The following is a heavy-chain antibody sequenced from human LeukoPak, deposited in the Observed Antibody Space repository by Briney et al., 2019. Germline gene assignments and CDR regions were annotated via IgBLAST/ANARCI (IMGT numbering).Heavy chain of an antibody. V-gene: IGHV4-61*02. CDR3: ARAHPHQFDIVVVPAAIPPEDWFDP. Sequence: SQTLSLTCTVSGGSISSGSYYWSWIRQPAGKGLEWIGRIYSSGSTYYNPSLKSRVTISVDTSKNQFSLKLSSVTAADTAVYYCARAHPHQFDIVVVPAAIPPEDWFDPWGQGTLVTVSS. J-gene: IGHJ5*02. D-gene: IGHD2-2*01. CDR2: IYSSGST. CDR1: GGSISSGSYY.